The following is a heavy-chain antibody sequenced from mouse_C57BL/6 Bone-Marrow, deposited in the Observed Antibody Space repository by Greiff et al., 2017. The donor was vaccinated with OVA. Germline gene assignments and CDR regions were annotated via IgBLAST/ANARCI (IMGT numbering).Heavy chain of an antibody. Sequence: QVQLQQPGAELVRPGTSVKLSCKASGYTFTSYWMHWVKQRPGQGLEWIGVIDPSDSYPNYNQKFKGKATLTVDTSSSTAYMQLSSLTSEAAAVYYFAKGYRIWGQGTTLTVSS. J-gene: IGHJ2*01. CDR1: GYTFTSYW. CDR3: AKGYRI. V-gene: IGHV1-59*01. CDR2: IDPSDSYP. D-gene: IGHD2-2*01.